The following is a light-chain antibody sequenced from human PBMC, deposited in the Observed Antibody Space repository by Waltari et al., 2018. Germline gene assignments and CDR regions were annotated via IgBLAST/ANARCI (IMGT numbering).Light chain of an antibody. CDR1: QNVGRF. J-gene: IGKJ2*01. Sequence: DIKMTQSPSSLSASVGDTSTITCRASQNVGRFLNWYQQRPGGAPKLLIFRTSDLQGGVPSRFSGSGSGTDFALTIDSLQPEDFATYYWQQSDGIPFTFGQGTKLEVK. CDR3: QQSDGIPFT. CDR2: RTS. V-gene: IGKV1-39*01.